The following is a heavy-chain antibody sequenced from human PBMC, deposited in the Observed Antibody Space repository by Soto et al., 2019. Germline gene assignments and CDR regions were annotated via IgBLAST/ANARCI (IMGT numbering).Heavy chain of an antibody. J-gene: IGHJ6*02. D-gene: IGHD2-15*01. V-gene: IGHV3-21*01. CDR3: SGCSGGACNQNYGMDV. Sequence: EVHLVESGGGLVKPGGSLRLSCAVSGFTFSSCTMNWVRQAPGKGLEWVSSISPSTSHIYYADSVKGRFTISRDNAKNSLFLQMNSLRAEATAVYYCSGCSGGACNQNYGMDVWGQGTTVTVSS. CDR2: ISPSTSHI. CDR1: GFTFSSCT.